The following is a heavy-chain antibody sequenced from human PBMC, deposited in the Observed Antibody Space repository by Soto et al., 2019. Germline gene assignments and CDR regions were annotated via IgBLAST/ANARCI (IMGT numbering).Heavy chain of an antibody. CDR3: ARLGTPYYSSSWGNWFDP. CDR1: GGTFSSYA. D-gene: IGHD6-13*01. Sequence: QVQLVQSGAEVKKPGSSVKVSCKASGGTFSSYAISWVRQAPGQGLEWMGGIIPIFGTANYGHKFQGRVTLTADEPTSTAYMELSSLRSEDTAVYYCARLGTPYYSSSWGNWFDPWGQGTLVTVSS. CDR2: IIPIFGTA. J-gene: IGHJ5*02. V-gene: IGHV1-69*01.